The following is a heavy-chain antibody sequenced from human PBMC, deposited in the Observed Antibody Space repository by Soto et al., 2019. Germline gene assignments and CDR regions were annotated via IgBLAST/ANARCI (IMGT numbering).Heavy chain of an antibody. CDR3: ARDRARGDV. D-gene: IGHD3-10*01. J-gene: IGHJ6*02. V-gene: IGHV3-21*01. CDR1: GFTFGSYS. Sequence: GGSLRLSCAASGFTFGSYSMNWVRQAPGKGLEWVSSISSSSGYIYYADSVKGRFTISRDNAKNSLYLQMNSLRAEDTAVYYCARDRARGDVWGQGTTVTVSS. CDR2: ISSSSGYI.